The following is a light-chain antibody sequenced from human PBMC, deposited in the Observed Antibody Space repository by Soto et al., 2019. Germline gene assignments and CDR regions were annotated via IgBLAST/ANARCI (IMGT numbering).Light chain of an antibody. CDR1: QDIKYT. V-gene: IGKV1D-16*01. J-gene: IGKJ5*01. Sequence: DFQITHSASSLAGSVLDGVTSTFRASQDIKYTLAWYQQKPEKAPESLIYSASSLQSGVQSRFSGSGSGTDFTLTISSLQPEDFATYDCQQLNSYPITFGQGTRL. CDR3: QQLNSYPIT. CDR2: SAS.